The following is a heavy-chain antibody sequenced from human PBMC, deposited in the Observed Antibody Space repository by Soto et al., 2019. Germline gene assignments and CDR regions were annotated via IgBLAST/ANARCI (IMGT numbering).Heavy chain of an antibody. J-gene: IGHJ6*02. Sequence: SETLSLTCAVSGGSFSAYYWTWIRQPPGRGLEWIGEIDHSGSTNYNPSLGGRVTMSIDTAKNRFSLNVTSVTAADTAVYYCVRGLRYSGMDVWGQGTTVTVSS. CDR2: IDHSGST. V-gene: IGHV4-34*01. CDR3: VRGLRYSGMDV. D-gene: IGHD2-15*01. CDR1: GGSFSAYY.